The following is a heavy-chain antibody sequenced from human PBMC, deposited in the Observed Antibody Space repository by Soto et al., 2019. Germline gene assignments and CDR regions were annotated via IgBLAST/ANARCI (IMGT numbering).Heavy chain of an antibody. J-gene: IGHJ6*02. CDR2: INPNSGGT. Sequence: GSVKVVWKAFGYTFPGLYMHWVRQVPGQGLEWMGWINPNSGGTNYAQKFQGRVSMTRDTSISTAYMELSRLRSDDTALHYCAGELERRPDLYYYYYGMDVWGQGNAVTSP. CDR3: AGELERRPDLYYYYYGMDV. D-gene: IGHD1-1*01. CDR1: GYTFPGLY. V-gene: IGHV1-2*02.